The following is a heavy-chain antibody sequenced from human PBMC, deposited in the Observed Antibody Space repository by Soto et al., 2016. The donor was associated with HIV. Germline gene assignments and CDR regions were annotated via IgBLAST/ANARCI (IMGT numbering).Heavy chain of an antibody. J-gene: IGHJ4*02. CDR1: GFTFSNYD. Sequence: EVQLVESGGGLVQPGGSLRLSCTASGFTFSNYDMHWVRQVTGKGLEWVSVIGIAGDTYYSDSVKGRFIISREDAKNAFYLHLNSLRVGDTAVYYCARVTAGTYIDYVGQGTLVIVSS. V-gene: IGHV3-13*04. CDR3: ARVTAGTYIDY. CDR2: IGIAGDT. D-gene: IGHD6-13*01.